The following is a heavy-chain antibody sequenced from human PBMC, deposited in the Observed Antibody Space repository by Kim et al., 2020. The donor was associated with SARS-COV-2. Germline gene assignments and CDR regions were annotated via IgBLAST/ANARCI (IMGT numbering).Heavy chain of an antibody. V-gene: IGHV3-23*01. J-gene: IGHJ4*02. Sequence: DSVKGRFAISRDNPKNTLYLQMNSLSAEDTAVYYCVKRGVDAVMGRLCDYWGQGTLVTVSS. D-gene: IGHD5-18*01. CDR3: VKRGVDAVMGRLCDY.